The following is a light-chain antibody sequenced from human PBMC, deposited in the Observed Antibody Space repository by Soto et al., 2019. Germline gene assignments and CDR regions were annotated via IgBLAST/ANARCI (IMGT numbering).Light chain of an antibody. V-gene: IGKV3-15*01. CDR1: QSVSSN. CDR3: QKYNSGAWT. Sequence: EIVMTQSPATLSVSPGERFTLSCRASQSVSSNLAWYQQIPGQAPTLLIYDTSTRATGIPARFSGSGSGTEFTLTISSLQPEDVATYYCQKYNSGAWTFGQGTKVDI. J-gene: IGKJ1*01. CDR2: DTS.